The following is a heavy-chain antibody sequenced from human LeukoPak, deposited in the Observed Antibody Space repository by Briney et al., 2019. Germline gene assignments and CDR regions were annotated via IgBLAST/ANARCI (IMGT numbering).Heavy chain of an antibody. V-gene: IGHV4-38-2*02. CDR2: IYHSGST. D-gene: IGHD6-19*01. Sequence: KSSETLSLTCTVSGYSISSGYYWSWIRQPPGKGLEWIGYIYHSGSTYYNPSLKSRVTISVDRSKNQFSLKLSSVTAADTAVYYCARDETSSYSSGWYGFDYWGQGTLVTVSS. CDR3: ARDETSSYSSGWYGFDY. CDR1: GYSISSGYY. J-gene: IGHJ4*02.